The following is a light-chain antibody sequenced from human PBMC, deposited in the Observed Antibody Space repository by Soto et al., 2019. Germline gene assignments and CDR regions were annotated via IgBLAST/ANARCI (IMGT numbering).Light chain of an antibody. J-gene: IGLJ1*01. CDR3: SSYTSSSTLYV. Sequence: QSALTQPASVSGSPGQSITISCTGTSSDVGGYNYVSWYQQHPGKAPKLMIYDDSNRPSGVSNRFSGSKSGNTASLTIFGLQAEDEADYYCSSYTSSSTLYVFGTGTKVTVL. CDR2: DDS. CDR1: SSDVGGYNY. V-gene: IGLV2-14*01.